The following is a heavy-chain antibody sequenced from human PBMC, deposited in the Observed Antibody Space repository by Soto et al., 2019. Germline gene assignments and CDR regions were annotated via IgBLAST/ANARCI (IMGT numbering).Heavy chain of an antibody. D-gene: IGHD2-2*01. Sequence: GGSLRLSCAASGFTFSSYWMSWVRQAPGKGREWVANIKQDGSEKYYVDSVKGRFTISRDNAKNSLYLQMNSLRAEDTAVYYCARVSSTSFYYYYYYGMDVWGQGTTVTVSS. CDR1: GFTFSSYW. CDR2: IKQDGSEK. J-gene: IGHJ6*02. V-gene: IGHV3-7*03. CDR3: ARVSSTSFYYYYYYGMDV.